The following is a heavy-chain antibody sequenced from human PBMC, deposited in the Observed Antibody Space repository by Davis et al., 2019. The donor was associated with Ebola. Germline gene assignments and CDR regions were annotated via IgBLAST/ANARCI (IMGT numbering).Heavy chain of an antibody. V-gene: IGHV3-23*01. D-gene: IGHD3-3*01. J-gene: IGHJ6*04. CDR2: IIGSGGIT. Sequence: PGGSLRLSCAASGFTFSSYAMSWVRQAPGKGLEWVSAIIGSGGITYYADSVKGRFTISRDNSKNTLYPQMNSLRAEDTAVYYCAKSGLSFGVVKYHYGMDVWGKGTTVTVSS. CDR1: GFTFSSYA. CDR3: AKSGLSFGVVKYHYGMDV.